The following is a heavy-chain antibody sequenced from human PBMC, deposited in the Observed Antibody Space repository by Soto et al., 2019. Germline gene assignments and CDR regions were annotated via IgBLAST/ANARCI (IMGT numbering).Heavy chain of an antibody. CDR2: INHSGST. D-gene: IGHD2-8*02. CDR1: GGSFSGYY. J-gene: IGHJ4*02. CDR3: ARDKITGLFDY. V-gene: IGHV4-34*01. Sequence: QVQLQQWGAGLLKPSETLSLTCAVYGGSFSGYYWTWIRQPPGTGLEWIGEINHSGSTNYNPSLNSRVTISVDTSKNQFSLKRTSVTAADTAVYYCARDKITGLFDYWGQGTVVTVSS.